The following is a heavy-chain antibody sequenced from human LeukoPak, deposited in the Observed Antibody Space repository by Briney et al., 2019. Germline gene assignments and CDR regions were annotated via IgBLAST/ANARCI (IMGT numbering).Heavy chain of an antibody. CDR2: ISSSSYI. V-gene: IGHV3-21*01. D-gene: IGHD3-10*01. CDR3: ARDGDQRGVHYYYYMDV. J-gene: IGHJ6*03. CDR1: GFTFSSYS. Sequence: GGSLRLSCAASGFTFSSYSMNWVRQAPGKGLEWVSSISSSSYIYYADSVKGRFTISRDNAKNSLYLQMNSLRAEDTAVYYCARDGDQRGVHYYYYMDVWGKGTTVTVSS.